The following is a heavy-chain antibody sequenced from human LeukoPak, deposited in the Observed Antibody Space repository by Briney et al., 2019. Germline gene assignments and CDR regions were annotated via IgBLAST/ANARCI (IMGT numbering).Heavy chain of an antibody. V-gene: IGHV3-33*06. J-gene: IGHJ4*02. CDR2: LWADGNTA. Sequence: PGRSLRLSCAASGFTFNIFGMHWVRQVPGNGLEWLAVLWADGNTAHYADSVKGRFTISRDNSKNTLYLQMNSLRAEDTAVYHCAKAAPVPGADILTGHKAPLNYWGQGALVTVSS. D-gene: IGHD3-9*01. CDR1: GFTFNIFG. CDR3: AKAAPVPGADILTGHKAPLNY.